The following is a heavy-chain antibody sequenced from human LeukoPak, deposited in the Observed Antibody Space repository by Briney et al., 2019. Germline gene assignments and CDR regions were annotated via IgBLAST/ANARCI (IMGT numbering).Heavy chain of an antibody. CDR1: GGSISSSSYY. CDR2: INHSGST. J-gene: IGHJ4*02. V-gene: IGHV4-39*07. Sequence: SETLSLTCTVSGGSISSSSYYWGWIRQPPGKGLEWIGEINHSGSTNYNPSLKSRVTISVDTSKNQFSLKLSSVTAADTAVYYCARGRYSYASPFDYWGQGTLVTVSS. D-gene: IGHD5-18*01. CDR3: ARGRYSYASPFDY.